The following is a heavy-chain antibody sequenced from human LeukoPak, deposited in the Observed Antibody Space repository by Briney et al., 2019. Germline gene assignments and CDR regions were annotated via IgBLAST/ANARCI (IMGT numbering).Heavy chain of an antibody. V-gene: IGHV4-59*01. Sequence: SSETLSLTCTVSGGSISSYYWSWIQQPPGKGLEWIGYIYYSGSTNYNPSLKSRVTISVDTSKNQFSLKLSSVTAADTAVYYCARDGPTYGMDVWGQGTTVTVSS. CDR2: IYYSGST. CDR3: ARDGPTYGMDV. CDR1: GGSISSYY. J-gene: IGHJ6*02.